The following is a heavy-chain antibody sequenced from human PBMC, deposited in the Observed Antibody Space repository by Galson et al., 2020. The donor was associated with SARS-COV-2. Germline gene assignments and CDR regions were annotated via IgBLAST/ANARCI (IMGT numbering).Heavy chain of an antibody. D-gene: IGHD5-12*01. V-gene: IGHV4-59*01. CDR2: IYYSGST. CDR3: ARSRVVIVATTALLFDY. CDR1: GASIRSYY. Sequence: SETLSLTCTVSGASIRSYYWGWIRQPPGKGLEWIGYIYYSGSTKYNPSLKSRLTITVDTSKNQLSLKLSSVTAADTAVYYCARSRVVIVATTALLFDYWGQGTLVTVSS. J-gene: IGHJ4*02.